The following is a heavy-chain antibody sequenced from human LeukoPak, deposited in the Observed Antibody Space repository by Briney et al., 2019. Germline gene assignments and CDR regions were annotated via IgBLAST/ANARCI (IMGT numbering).Heavy chain of an antibody. CDR2: IYTSGGT. J-gene: IGHJ4*02. CDR1: GDSISSYY. CDR3: ARLTRLSTSPDRYYLDY. V-gene: IGHV4-4*09. D-gene: IGHD6-6*01. Sequence: SETLSLTCTVPGDSISSYYWSWIRQPPGKGLEWIGYIYTSGGTNYIPSLKGRVTISIDTSKNQFSLKLSSVTAADSAVYYCARLTRLSTSPDRYYLDYWGQGTLVTVSS.